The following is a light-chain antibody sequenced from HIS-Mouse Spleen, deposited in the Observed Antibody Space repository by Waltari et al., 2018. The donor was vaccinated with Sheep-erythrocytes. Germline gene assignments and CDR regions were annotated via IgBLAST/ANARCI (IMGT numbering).Light chain of an antibody. J-gene: IGLJ1*01. CDR2: DVS. CDR3: CSYAGSYNHV. V-gene: IGLV2-11*01. CDR1: SSDVGGYNY. Sequence: QSALTQPRSVSGSPGQSVTISCTGTSSDVGGYNYVSWYQQHPGKAPKLMIYDVSKRPSGVPYRFSGSKSGNTASLTISGLQAEDEADYYSCSYAGSYNHVFATGTKVTVL.